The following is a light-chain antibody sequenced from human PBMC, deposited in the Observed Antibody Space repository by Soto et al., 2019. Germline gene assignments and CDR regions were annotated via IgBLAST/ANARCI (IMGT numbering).Light chain of an antibody. CDR2: GAS. CDR3: QQYVSTPWT. V-gene: IGKV3-20*01. Sequence: EIVLTQSPGTLSLSPGERATLSCRASQSVSSSYLAWYQQKPGQAPRLLIYGASSRATGIPDRFSGSGAGTDFTLTINRLDPEDFAVYFCQQYVSTPWTFGQGTKVEIK. J-gene: IGKJ1*01. CDR1: QSVSSSY.